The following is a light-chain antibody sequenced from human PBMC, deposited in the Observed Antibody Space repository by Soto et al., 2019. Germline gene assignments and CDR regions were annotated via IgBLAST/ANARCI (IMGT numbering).Light chain of an antibody. CDR1: QSVNSNY. J-gene: IGKJ1*01. CDR3: QQYDSTPPT. V-gene: IGKV3-20*01. CDR2: GAS. Sequence: EIVLTQSPGTLSLSPGERATLSGRASQSVNSNYLAWYQRKPGQAPRLLIYGASNRATDIPYRFSASGSGTDFTLTITRLEAEDFAVYYCQQYDSTPPTFGQGTKVEVK.